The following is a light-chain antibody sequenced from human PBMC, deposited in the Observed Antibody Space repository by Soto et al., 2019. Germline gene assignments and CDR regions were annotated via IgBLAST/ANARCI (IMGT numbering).Light chain of an antibody. J-gene: IGLJ1*01. CDR1: SSSVGAGYD. Sequence: QSALTQPPSVSGAPGQRLTMSCTGSSSSVGAGYDVHWYQQLPGTAPKLLIYGNSNRPSGVPDRFSGSKSGTSASLAITGLQAEDEADYYCQSYDSSLSVYVFGSGTKVTVL. CDR3: QSYDSSLSVYV. V-gene: IGLV1-40*01. CDR2: GNS.